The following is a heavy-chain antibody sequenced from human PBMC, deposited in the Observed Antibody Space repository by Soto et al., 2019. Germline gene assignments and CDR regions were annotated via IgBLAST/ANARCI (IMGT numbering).Heavy chain of an antibody. V-gene: IGHV1-18*01. CDR1: GYTFSDHG. CDR2: ISAYNGDT. CDR3: AKDRPRLTQQFNGVA. J-gene: IGHJ5*02. Sequence: QIQLVQSGPEVKKPGASVRVSCKASGYTFSDHGFSWVRQGPGQGLEWLGWISAYNGDTVYAQKXQXXXTXXTDTSTSTAYMELRGLRSDDTAVYYCAKDRPRLTQQFNGVAWGQGTLVTVSS. D-gene: IGHD2-8*01.